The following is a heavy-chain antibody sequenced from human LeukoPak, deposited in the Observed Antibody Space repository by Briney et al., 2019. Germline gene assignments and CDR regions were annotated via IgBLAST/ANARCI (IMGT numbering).Heavy chain of an antibody. V-gene: IGHV3-23*01. D-gene: IGHD3-22*01. Sequence: PEGSLRLSCAASGFTFSSYAMSWVRQAPGKGLEWVSAISGSGGSTYYADSVKGRFTISRDNAKNSLYLQMNSLRAEDTAVYYCARYYYDSSGYYFDYWGQGTLVTVSS. J-gene: IGHJ4*02. CDR2: ISGSGGST. CDR1: GFTFSSYA. CDR3: ARYYYDSSGYYFDY.